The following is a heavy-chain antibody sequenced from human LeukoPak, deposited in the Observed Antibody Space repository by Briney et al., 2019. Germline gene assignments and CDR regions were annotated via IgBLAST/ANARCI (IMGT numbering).Heavy chain of an antibody. CDR3: ARDGVRGLTFNWFDP. V-gene: IGHV4-4*07. CDR1: SXX. Sequence: SXXXSWIRQPAGXGLEWIGRIYTSGSTNYSPSLKSRVTMSVDTSKNQFSLKLSSVTAADTAAYYCARDGVRGLTFNWFDPWGQGTLVTASS. J-gene: IGHJ5*02. CDR2: IYTSGST. D-gene: IGHD3-10*01.